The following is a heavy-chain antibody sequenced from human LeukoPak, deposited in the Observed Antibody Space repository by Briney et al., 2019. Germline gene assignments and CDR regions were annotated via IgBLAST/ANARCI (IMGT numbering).Heavy chain of an antibody. CDR2: ISSSSTI. CDR1: GFTFSSYS. V-gene: IGHV3-48*04. CDR3: ARDAVSDYGDFYFDY. Sequence: GGSLRLSCAASGFTFSSYSMNWVRQAPGKGLEWVSYISSSSTIYYADSVKGRFTISRDNAKNSLYLQMNSLRAEDTAVYYCARDAVSDYGDFYFDYWGQGTLVTVSS. J-gene: IGHJ4*02. D-gene: IGHD4-17*01.